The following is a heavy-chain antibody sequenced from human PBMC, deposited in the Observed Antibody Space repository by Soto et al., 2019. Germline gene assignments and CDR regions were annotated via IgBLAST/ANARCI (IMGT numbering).Heavy chain of an antibody. CDR1: GYTFTSYG. V-gene: IGHV1-18*01. Sequence: GASVKVSCKASGYTFTSYGISWVRQAPGQGLEWMGWISAYNGNTNYAQKLQGRVTMTTDTSTSTAYMELRSLRSDDTAVYYCASLPVGYCSGGSCYEVGAFDIWGQGTMVTVS. CDR2: ISAYNGNT. J-gene: IGHJ3*02. D-gene: IGHD2-15*01. CDR3: ASLPVGYCSGGSCYEVGAFDI.